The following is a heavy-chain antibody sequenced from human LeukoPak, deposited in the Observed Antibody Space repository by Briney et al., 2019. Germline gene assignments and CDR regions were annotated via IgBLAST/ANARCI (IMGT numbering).Heavy chain of an antibody. CDR2: IIPIFGTA. J-gene: IGHJ3*02. CDR3: ARVNCGGDCYSDRGAFDI. D-gene: IGHD2-21*02. Sequence: SSVKVSFKASVGTFSSYTINWVRQAPGRGLEWMGGIIPIFGTANYAQKFQGRVTITADESTSTAYMELSSLRSEHTAVYYCARVNCGGDCYSDRGAFDIWGQGTMVTVSS. CDR1: VGTFSSYT. V-gene: IGHV1-69*13.